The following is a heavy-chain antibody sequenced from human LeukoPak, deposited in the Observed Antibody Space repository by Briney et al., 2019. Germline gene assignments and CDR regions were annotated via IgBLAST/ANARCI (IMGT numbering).Heavy chain of an antibody. Sequence: ASVKISCKASGYTFTSYGISWVRQAPGQGLEWMAWISAYNGNTNYAQKLQGRVTMTTDTSTSTAYMELRSLRSDDTAVYYCARDLYSSGWYLYYYYYGMDVWGQGTTVTVSS. CDR1: GYTFTSYG. CDR2: ISAYNGNT. J-gene: IGHJ6*02. D-gene: IGHD6-19*01. V-gene: IGHV1-18*01. CDR3: ARDLYSSGWYLYYYYYGMDV.